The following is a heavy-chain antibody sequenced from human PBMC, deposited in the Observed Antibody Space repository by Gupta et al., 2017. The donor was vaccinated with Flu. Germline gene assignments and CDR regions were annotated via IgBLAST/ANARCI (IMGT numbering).Heavy chain of an antibody. V-gene: IGHV4-31*02. CDR3: ARRGAYFFDF. CDR2: VYLNGDT. D-gene: IGHD3-16*01. J-gene: IGHJ4*02. Sequence: WSWIRQLPGKGLEWIGYVYLNGDTYYNPSLQSRVSISVDRSKNQFSLEVGSVTAAHTAVYFCARRGAYFFDFWGQGTLVTVSS.